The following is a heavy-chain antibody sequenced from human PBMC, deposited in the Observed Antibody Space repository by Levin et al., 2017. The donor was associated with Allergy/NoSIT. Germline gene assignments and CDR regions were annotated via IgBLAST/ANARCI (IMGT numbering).Heavy chain of an antibody. V-gene: IGHV3-30-3*01. CDR1: GFTFSSYA. CDR2: ISYDGSNK. J-gene: IGHJ2*01. Sequence: GGSLRLSCAASGFTFSSYAMHWVRQAPGKGLEWVAVISYDGSNKYYADSVKGRFTISRDNSKNTLYLQMNSLRAEDTAVYYCARGPPLGWYFDLWGRGTLVTVSS. D-gene: IGHD7-27*01. CDR3: ARGPPLGWYFDL.